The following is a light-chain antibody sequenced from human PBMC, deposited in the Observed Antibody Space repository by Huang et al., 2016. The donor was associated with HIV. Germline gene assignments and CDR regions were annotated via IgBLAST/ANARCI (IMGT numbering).Light chain of an antibody. Sequence: DIQMPQSPSTLSAFIGYRVTTTCRASQHINSWLAWYQQKPGNAPKLLIHRISSFQSRVPSRFRGSGYEPEYSLTISSLQPDYVETYYSQFGDTFGQGTKVEIK. CDR2: RIS. CDR3: QFGDT. V-gene: IGKV1-5*03. J-gene: IGKJ1*01. CDR1: QHINSW.